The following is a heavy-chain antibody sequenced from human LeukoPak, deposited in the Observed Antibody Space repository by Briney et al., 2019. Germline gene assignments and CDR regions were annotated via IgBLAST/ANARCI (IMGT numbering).Heavy chain of an antibody. D-gene: IGHD3-16*01. CDR1: GFTFSNAW. V-gene: IGHV3-15*01. Sequence: TGGSLRLSCAASGFTFSNAWMSWVRQAPGKGLEWVGRIKSKTDGGTTDYAAPVKGRFTISRDDSKNTLYLQMNSLKTEDTAVYYCTTAPYGEFGGVNADVWGKGTTVTVSS. J-gene: IGHJ6*04. CDR2: IKSKTDGGTT. CDR3: TTAPYGEFGGVNADV.